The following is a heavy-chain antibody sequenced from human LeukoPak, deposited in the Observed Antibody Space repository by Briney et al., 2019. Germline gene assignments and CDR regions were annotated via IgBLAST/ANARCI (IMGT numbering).Heavy chain of an antibody. CDR2: IYYSGST. Sequence: PSQTLSLTCTVSGGSISSGDYYWSWIRQAPGKGLEWIGYIYYSGSTYYNPSLKSRVTISVDTSKNQFSLKLSSVTAADTAVYYCARALYLSRGHYGMDVWGQGTTVTVSS. D-gene: IGHD2-15*01. CDR3: ARALYLSRGHYGMDV. J-gene: IGHJ6*02. CDR1: GGSISSGDYY. V-gene: IGHV4-30-4*01.